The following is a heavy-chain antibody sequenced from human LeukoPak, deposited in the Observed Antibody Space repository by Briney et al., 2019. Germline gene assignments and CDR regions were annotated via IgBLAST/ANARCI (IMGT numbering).Heavy chain of an antibody. D-gene: IGHD3-22*01. V-gene: IGHV1-2*06. CDR1: GYTFTGYY. Sequence: ASVKVSCKASGYTFTGYYMHWVRQAPGQGLEWMGRINPNSGGTNYAQKFQGRVTMTRDTSISTAYMELSRLRSDDTAVYYCARAYYDSSGHYPDYWGQGTLVTVSS. CDR2: INPNSGGT. J-gene: IGHJ4*02. CDR3: ARAYYDSSGHYPDY.